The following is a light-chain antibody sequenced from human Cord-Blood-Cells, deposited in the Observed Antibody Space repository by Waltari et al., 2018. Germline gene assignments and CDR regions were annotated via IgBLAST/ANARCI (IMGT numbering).Light chain of an antibody. Sequence: QSAMTQPRSVSASPRQSVTISCTGTSSDDGGYNHVSWYQQHPGKAPKLMIYDVSKRPSGVPDRFSGSKSGNTASLTISGLQAEDEADYYCCSYAGSYTYVFGTGTKVTVL. J-gene: IGLJ1*01. CDR1: SSDDGGYNH. V-gene: IGLV2-11*01. CDR2: DVS. CDR3: CSYAGSYTYV.